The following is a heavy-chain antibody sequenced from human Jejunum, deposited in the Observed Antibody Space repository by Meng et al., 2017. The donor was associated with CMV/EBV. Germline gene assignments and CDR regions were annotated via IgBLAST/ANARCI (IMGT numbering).Heavy chain of an antibody. CDR3: ARDGVGSTGWFDLDY. Sequence: SVSSGSYYWSWIRQPPGKGLEWIGYIYYSGNTNYNSSLKSRVTISVDTSKNQFFLKLRSVTAADTAVYFCARDGVGSTGWFDLDYWGRGTLVTVSS. CDR2: IYYSGNT. D-gene: IGHD6-19*01. CDR1: SVSSGSYY. V-gene: IGHV4-61*01. J-gene: IGHJ4*02.